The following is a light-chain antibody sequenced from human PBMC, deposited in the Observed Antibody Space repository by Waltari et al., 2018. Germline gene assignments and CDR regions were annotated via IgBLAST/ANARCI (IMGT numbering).Light chain of an antibody. CDR3: QQYYDIPLT. CDR1: QDISSA. Sequence: IQLTQSPSSLSASIRDRVTITCRASQDISSALSWHQQKPGKAPKLLIFRASSLESGVPSRFSGSGSGTDFTLTISSLQPEDVALYYCQQYYDIPLTFGGGTKVEIK. V-gene: IGKV1D-13*01. J-gene: IGKJ4*01. CDR2: RAS.